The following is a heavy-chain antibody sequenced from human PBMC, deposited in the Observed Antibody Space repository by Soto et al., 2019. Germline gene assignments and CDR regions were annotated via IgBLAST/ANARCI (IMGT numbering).Heavy chain of an antibody. Sequence: PGGSLRLSCAASGFTFSSYWMSWVRQAPGKGLEWVANIKQDGSEKYYVDSVKGRFTISRDNAKNSLYLQMNSLRAEDTAVYYCAREGAYSSGQVLYYYYGMDVWGQGTTVTVSS. CDR2: IKQDGSEK. J-gene: IGHJ6*02. CDR3: AREGAYSSGQVLYYYYGMDV. CDR1: GFTFSSYW. D-gene: IGHD6-19*01. V-gene: IGHV3-7*01.